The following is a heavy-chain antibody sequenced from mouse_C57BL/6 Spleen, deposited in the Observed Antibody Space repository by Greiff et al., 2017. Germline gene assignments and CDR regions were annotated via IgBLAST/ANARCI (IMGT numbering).Heavy chain of an antibody. CDR3: ATAQAHYYAMDY. J-gene: IGHJ4*01. CDR2: INPSTGGT. Sequence: EVQLVESGPELVKPGASVKISCKASGYSFTGYYMNWVKQSPEKSLEWIGEINPSTGGTTYNQKFKAKATLTVDKSSSTAYMQLKSLTSEDSAVYYCATAQAHYYAMDYWGQGTSVTVSS. CDR1: GYSFTGYY. V-gene: IGHV1-42*01. D-gene: IGHD3-2*02.